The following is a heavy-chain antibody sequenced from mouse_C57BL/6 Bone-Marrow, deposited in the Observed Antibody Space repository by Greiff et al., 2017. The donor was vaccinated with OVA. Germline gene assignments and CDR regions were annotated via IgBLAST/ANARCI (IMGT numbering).Heavy chain of an antibody. CDR3: ARGGIYYGNYEGFAY. V-gene: IGHV1-81*01. Sequence: QVQLQQSGAELARPGASVKLSCKASCYTFTSYGISWVKQRTGQGLEWIGEIYPRSGNTYYNEKFKGKATLTADKSSSTAYMELRSLTSEDSAVYFCARGGIYYGNYEGFAYWGQGTLVTVSA. CDR2: IYPRSGNT. D-gene: IGHD2-1*01. CDR1: CYTFTSYG. J-gene: IGHJ3*01.